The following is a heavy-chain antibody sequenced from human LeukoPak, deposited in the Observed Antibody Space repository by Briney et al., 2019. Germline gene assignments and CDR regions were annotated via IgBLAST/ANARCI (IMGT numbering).Heavy chain of an antibody. J-gene: IGHJ4*02. V-gene: IGHV3-21*01. CDR1: GFTFSSYS. CDR2: ISSRSNYI. Sequence: GGSLRLSCAASGFTFSSYSMNWVRQAPGKGLEWVAHISSRSNYIYYADSLKGRFTISRDNAKNSLYLQMNSLRAEDTAVYYCAREVSLGYFDYWGQGTLVTVSS. CDR3: AREVSLGYFDY.